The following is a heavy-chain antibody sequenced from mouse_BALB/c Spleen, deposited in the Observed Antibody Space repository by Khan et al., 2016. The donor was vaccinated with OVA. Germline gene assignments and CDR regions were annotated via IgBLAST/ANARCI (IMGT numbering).Heavy chain of an antibody. CDR3: ARARYDNSMDY. J-gene: IGHJ4*01. CDR1: GFTFSSFG. D-gene: IGHD2-14*01. Sequence: EVQLQESGGGLVQPGGSRKLSCAASGFTFSSFGMHWFRQAPEKGLEWVAYISSGSSNIYYAGTMKGRFTISRDNPKNTLFLQMTSLRSEDTAMYYCARARYDNSMDYWGQGTSVTVSS. CDR2: ISSGSSNI. V-gene: IGHV5-17*02.